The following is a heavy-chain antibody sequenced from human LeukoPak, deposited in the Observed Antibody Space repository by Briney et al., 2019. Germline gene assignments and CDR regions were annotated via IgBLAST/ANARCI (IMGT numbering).Heavy chain of an antibody. V-gene: IGHV7-4-1*02. D-gene: IGHD4-23*01. Sequence: GASVKVSCKASGYTFTSYGINWVRQAPGQGLEWMGWININTGNPTSAQGFAGRFVFSLDTSVSTAYLQISGLKAEDTAVYYCVTAAQGLRWGGTRGVDYFDYWGQGTLVTVSS. CDR2: ININTGNP. CDR1: GYTFTSYG. J-gene: IGHJ4*02. CDR3: VTAAQGLRWGGTRGVDYFDY.